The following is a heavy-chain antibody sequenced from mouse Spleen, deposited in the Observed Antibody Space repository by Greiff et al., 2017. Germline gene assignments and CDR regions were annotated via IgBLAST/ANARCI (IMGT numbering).Heavy chain of an antibody. CDR2: ISSGSSTI. D-gene: IGHD1-1*01. V-gene: IGHV5-17*01. J-gene: IGHJ4*01. CDR1: GFTFSDYG. Sequence: EVKLVESGGGLVKPGGSLKLSCAASGFTFSDYGMHWVRQAPEKGLEWVAYISSGSSTIYYADTVKGRFTISRDNAKNTLFLQMTSLRSEDTAMYYCARPYYYGSSYVWAMDYWGQGTSVTVSS. CDR3: ARPYYYGSSYVWAMDY.